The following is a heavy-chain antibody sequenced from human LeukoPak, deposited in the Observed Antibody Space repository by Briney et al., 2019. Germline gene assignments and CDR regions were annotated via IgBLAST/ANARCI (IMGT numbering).Heavy chain of an antibody. J-gene: IGHJ4*02. CDR1: GFTFSNYW. CDR3: ARDRVWTVLY. CDR2: INQDGSET. V-gene: IGHV3-7*01. D-gene: IGHD6-13*01. Sequence: GGSLRLSCAASGFTFSNYWMNWVRQAPGKGLEWVANINQDGSETYYVDSVKGRFTISRDNARNSQYLQVNSLRAEDTAVYYCARDRVWTVLYWGQGTLVTVSS.